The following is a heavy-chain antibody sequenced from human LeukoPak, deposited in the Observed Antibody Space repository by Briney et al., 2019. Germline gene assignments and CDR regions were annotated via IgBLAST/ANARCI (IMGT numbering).Heavy chain of an antibody. CDR3: ARAAPPLNSASPFMG. J-gene: IGHJ4*02. CDR2: IFDRGST. Sequence: GGSLRLSCAASGFTVSSKCMSWVRQAPGTGLEWVSAIFDRGSTYYADSVKGRFTISRDNSRNTLYLQMNSLRAEDTGVYYRARAAPPLNSASPFMGGGQGTLVTVSS. V-gene: IGHV3-66*01. CDR1: GFTVSSKC. D-gene: IGHD4-23*01.